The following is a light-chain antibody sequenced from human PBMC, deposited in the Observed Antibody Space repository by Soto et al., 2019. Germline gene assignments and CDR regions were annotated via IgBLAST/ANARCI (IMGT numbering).Light chain of an antibody. J-gene: IGKJ1*01. Sequence: EIVMTQSPATLSVSPGERATLSCRASQSVSNSLAWYQQKPGQAPRLLIYGASTRATGIPARFSGSGSGTEFTLTISSLQSEDFAVYDCQQYNNWPPWTFGQGTKVDIK. CDR2: GAS. V-gene: IGKV3-15*01. CDR1: QSVSNS. CDR3: QQYNNWPPWT.